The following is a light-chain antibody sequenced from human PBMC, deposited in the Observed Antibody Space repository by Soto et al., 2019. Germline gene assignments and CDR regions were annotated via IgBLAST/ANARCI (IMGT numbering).Light chain of an antibody. J-gene: IGKJ3*01. V-gene: IGKV1-27*01. CDR1: QVIGKY. Sequence: IQMTQSPASLSASVQERVTITCRASQVIGKYLAWYQQKPAKVPTLLIQAASTLQSGVPARFSGSGSGTDFTLTINNLQPEDVATYYCQRYNAAPLTFGPGTKVDIK. CDR3: QRYNAAPLT. CDR2: AAS.